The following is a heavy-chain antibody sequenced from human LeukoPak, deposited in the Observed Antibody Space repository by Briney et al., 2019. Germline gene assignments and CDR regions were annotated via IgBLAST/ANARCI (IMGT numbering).Heavy chain of an antibody. D-gene: IGHD3-3*01. CDR1: GFTFSSYW. J-gene: IGHJ4*02. V-gene: IGHV3-7*01. Sequence: GGSLRLSCAASGFTFSSYWMSWVRQAPGKGLEWVANIKQDGSEKYYVDSVKGRFTISRDNAKNSLYLQTNSLRAEDTAVYYCARDPDFWSGYYGDYWGQGTLVTVSS. CDR2: IKQDGSEK. CDR3: ARDPDFWSGYYGDY.